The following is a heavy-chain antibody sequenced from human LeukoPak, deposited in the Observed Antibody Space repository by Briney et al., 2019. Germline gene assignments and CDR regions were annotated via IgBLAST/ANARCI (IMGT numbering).Heavy chain of an antibody. Sequence: SETLSLTCAVYGGSFSGYYWSWIRQPRGKGLEWIGEINQSGSTNYNPSLKSRVTISVDTSKKQFSLRLSPVTAADTAVYYCAAGCSSTSCYWYYYTDVWGKGTTVTVSS. D-gene: IGHD2-2*01. CDR2: INQSGST. CDR3: AAGCSSTSCYWYYYTDV. CDR1: GGSFSGYY. J-gene: IGHJ6*03. V-gene: IGHV4-34*01.